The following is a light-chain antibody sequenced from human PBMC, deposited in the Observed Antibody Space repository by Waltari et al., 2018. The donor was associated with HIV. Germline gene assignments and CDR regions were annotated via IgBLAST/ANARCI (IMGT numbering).Light chain of an antibody. CDR1: QILATK. V-gene: IGKV3-11*01. CDR3: RRRSTRTPPT. CDR2: DAD. Sequence: VLTQSPAILSLSPGDRATLSCRATQILATKVAWYQQNPGKAPILLMLDADKRATGVPARLTSSRSGAEFTLTISSREPEDSGLYYCRRRSTRTPPTFGQGTKLE. J-gene: IGKJ2*01.